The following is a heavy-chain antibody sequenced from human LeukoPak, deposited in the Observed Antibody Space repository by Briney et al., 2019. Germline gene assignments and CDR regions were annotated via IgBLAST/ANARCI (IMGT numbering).Heavy chain of an antibody. D-gene: IGHD5-24*01. V-gene: IGHV1-18*01. J-gene: IGHJ3*02. CDR1: GYTFTSYG. CDR3: ARDLGRDGYNGAFDI. Sequence: ASVKVSCKASGYTFTSYGISWVRQAPGQGLEWMGWISAYNGNTNYAQKLRGRVTMTTDTSTSTAYMELSSLRSEDTAVYYCARDLGRDGYNGAFDIWGQGTMVTVSS. CDR2: ISAYNGNT.